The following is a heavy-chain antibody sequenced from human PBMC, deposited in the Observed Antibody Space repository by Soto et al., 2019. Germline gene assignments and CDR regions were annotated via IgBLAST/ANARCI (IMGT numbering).Heavy chain of an antibody. J-gene: IGHJ6*02. Sequence: ASAKVSCKASGYTFTCYYMHWVRQAPGQGLEWMGWINPNSGGTNYAQKFQGSVTMTRDRSISTAYMELSRLRSDDTAVYYCARDRGTAMVHYYYYGMDVWGQGSTVTVSS. CDR1: GYTFTCYY. CDR3: ARDRGTAMVHYYYYGMDV. D-gene: IGHD5-18*01. CDR2: INPNSGGT. V-gene: IGHV1-2*02.